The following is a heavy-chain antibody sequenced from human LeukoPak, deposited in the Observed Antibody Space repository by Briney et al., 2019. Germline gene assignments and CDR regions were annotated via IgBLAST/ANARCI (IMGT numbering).Heavy chain of an antibody. J-gene: IGHJ4*02. CDR2: IYHSGST. CDR1: GGSISSGAYS. V-gene: IGHV4-30-2*01. CDR3: ARVHYYDSSGYYPHFDY. Sequence: PSETLSLTCAVSGGSISSGAYSWSWIRQPPGKGLEWIGYIYHSGSTYYNPSLKSRVTISVDTSKNQFSLKLSSVTAADTAVYYCARVHYYDSSGYYPHFDYWGQGTLVTVSS. D-gene: IGHD3-22*01.